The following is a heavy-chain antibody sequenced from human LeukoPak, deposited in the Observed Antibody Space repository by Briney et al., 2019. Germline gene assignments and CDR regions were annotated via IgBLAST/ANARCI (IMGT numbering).Heavy chain of an antibody. J-gene: IGHJ6*03. CDR2: INHSGST. Sequence: SETLSLTCAVYGGSFSGYYWSWIRQPPGKGLEWIGEINHSGSTNYNPSLKSRVTISVDTSKNQFSLKLSSVTAADTAVYYCARWFGITEVRHYYYYMDVWGKGTTVTISS. V-gene: IGHV4-34*01. CDR1: GGSFSGYY. D-gene: IGHD1-14*01. CDR3: ARWFGITEVRHYYYYMDV.